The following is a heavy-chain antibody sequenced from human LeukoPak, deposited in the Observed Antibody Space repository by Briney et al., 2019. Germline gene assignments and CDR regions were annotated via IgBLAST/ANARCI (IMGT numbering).Heavy chain of an antibody. CDR2: ISYDGSNK. Sequence: GGSLRLSCAASGFTFSSYAMHWVRQAPGKGLEWVAVISYDGSNKYYADFVKGRFTISRDNSKNTLYLQMNSLRAEDTAVYYCARVLITMVRGVISPTDYWGQGTLVTVSS. D-gene: IGHD3-10*01. V-gene: IGHV3-30*04. CDR1: GFTFSSYA. CDR3: ARVLITMVRGVISPTDY. J-gene: IGHJ4*02.